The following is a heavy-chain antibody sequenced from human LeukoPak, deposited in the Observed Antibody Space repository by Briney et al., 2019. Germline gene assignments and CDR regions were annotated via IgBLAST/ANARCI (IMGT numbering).Heavy chain of an antibody. CDR3: ARVGANRSYFDY. V-gene: IGHV4-34*01. Sequence: PSETLSLTCAVYGGSFRGYYWSWIRQPPGKGLEWIGEINHSGSTNYNPSLKSRVTISVDTSKNQFSLKLSSVTAADTAVYYCARVGANRSYFDYWGQGTLVTVSS. CDR1: GGSFRGYY. J-gene: IGHJ4*02. CDR2: INHSGST. D-gene: IGHD1-26*01.